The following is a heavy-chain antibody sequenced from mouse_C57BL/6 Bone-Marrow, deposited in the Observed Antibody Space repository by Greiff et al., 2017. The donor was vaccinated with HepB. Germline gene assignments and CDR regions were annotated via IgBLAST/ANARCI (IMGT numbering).Heavy chain of an antibody. V-gene: IGHV1-82*01. CDR3: ANNGNYGY. D-gene: IGHD2-1*01. CDR2: IYPGDGDT. J-gene: IGHJ2*01. CDR1: GYAFSSSW. Sequence: VQLQQSGPELVKPGASVKISCKASGYAFSSSWMNWVKQRPGKGLEWIGRIYPGDGDTNYNRKFKGKATLTADKSSSTAYMQLSGLTSEDSAVYFSANNGNYGYWGQDTTLTVSS.